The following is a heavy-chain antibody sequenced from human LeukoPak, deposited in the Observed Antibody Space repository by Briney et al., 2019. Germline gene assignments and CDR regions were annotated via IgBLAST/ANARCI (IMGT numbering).Heavy chain of an antibody. CDR1: GHSFTRYW. V-gene: IGHV5-51*01. CDR3: VRGVVVGATSGAFDI. CDR2: IYPGDSDT. Sequence: GESLKISCKGSGHSFTRYWIGWVRQMPGKGLEWMGIIYPGDSDTRYSPSFQGQVTISADKSISTAYLQWSSLKASDTAMYYCVRGVVVGATSGAFDIWGQGTMVTVSS. D-gene: IGHD1-26*01. J-gene: IGHJ3*02.